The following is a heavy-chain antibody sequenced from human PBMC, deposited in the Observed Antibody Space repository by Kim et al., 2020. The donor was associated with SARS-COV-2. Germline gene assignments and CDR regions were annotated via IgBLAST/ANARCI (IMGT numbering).Heavy chain of an antibody. Sequence: SVKGTFTISRDNSKNTLYLQMSSLRAVDTAVYYCAKERNDILTGYPGGMDVWGQGSTVTVSS. V-gene: IGHV3-64D*06. D-gene: IGHD3-9*01. J-gene: IGHJ6*02. CDR3: AKERNDILTGYPGGMDV.